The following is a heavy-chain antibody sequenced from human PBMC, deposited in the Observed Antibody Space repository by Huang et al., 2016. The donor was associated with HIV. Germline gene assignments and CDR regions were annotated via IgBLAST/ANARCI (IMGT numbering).Heavy chain of an antibody. J-gene: IGHJ4*02. D-gene: IGHD3-10*01. CDR3: SRALYYHGSGSYSDY. Sequence: QVQLQESGPGLVKPSQTLSLTCTVSGDSIGSGGHYWSWIRQPPGKGLEWIGFIYYRGSTYHNPSLKSRVTISVDTSKNRFSLKLSSVTAADTAVYFCSRALYYHGSGSYSDYWGRGTLVTVSS. V-gene: IGHV4-30-4*08. CDR2: IYYRGST. CDR1: GDSIGSGGHY.